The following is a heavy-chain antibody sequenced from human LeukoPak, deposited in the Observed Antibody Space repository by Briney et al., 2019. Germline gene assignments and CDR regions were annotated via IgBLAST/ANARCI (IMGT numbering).Heavy chain of an antibody. Sequence: PGRSLRLSCAASGCPFSSYGMHWVRQAPGKGLEWVAVISYDGSYKYYADSVKGRFTISRDDSKNTLYLQMNSLRTEDTAVYYCAERSYGSGSYYSCDHWGQGTLVTVSS. CDR1: GCPFSSYG. V-gene: IGHV3-30*18. J-gene: IGHJ5*02. CDR3: AERSYGSGSYYSCDH. CDR2: ISYDGSYK. D-gene: IGHD3-10*01.